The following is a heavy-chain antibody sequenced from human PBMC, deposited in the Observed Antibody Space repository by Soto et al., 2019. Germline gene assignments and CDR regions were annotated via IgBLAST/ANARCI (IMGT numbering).Heavy chain of an antibody. CDR2: ISYDGSNK. V-gene: IGHV3-30*18. CDR3: AKDKRRYSSGWYGDY. Sequence: QVQLVESGGGVVQPGRSLRLSCAASGFTFSSYGMHWVRQAPGKGLEWVAVISYDGSNKYYADSVKGRFTISRDNSKNTLYLQMNSLRAEDTAVYYCAKDKRRYSSGWYGDYWGQGTLVTVSS. J-gene: IGHJ4*02. D-gene: IGHD6-19*01. CDR1: GFTFSSYG.